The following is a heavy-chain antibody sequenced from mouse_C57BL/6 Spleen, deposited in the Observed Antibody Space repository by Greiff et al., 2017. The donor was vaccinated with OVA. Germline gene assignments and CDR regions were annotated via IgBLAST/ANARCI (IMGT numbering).Heavy chain of an antibody. J-gene: IGHJ2*01. V-gene: IGHV1-54*01. CDR2: INPGSGGT. D-gene: IGHD1-1*01. Sequence: VQGVESGAELVRPGTSVKVSCKASGYAFTNYLIEWVKQRPGQGLEWIGVINPGSGGTNYNEKFKGKATLTADKSSSTAYMQLSSLTSEDSAVYFCARYYYGSSSFDYWGQGTTLTVSS. CDR3: ARYYYGSSSFDY. CDR1: GYAFTNYL.